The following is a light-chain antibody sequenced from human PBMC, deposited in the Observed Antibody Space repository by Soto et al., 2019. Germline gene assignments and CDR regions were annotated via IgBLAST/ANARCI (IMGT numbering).Light chain of an antibody. CDR2: AAS. J-gene: IGKJ5*01. CDR1: QSIDNY. Sequence: DIQMTQSPSSLPASVGDRVNITCRASQSIDNYLNWYQQKPGKPPQLLIYAASTLQSGVPSRFSGSGSGTDFTLTISGLQPEDLATYYCQSYNTARPTFGQGTRLGIK. CDR3: QSYNTARPT. V-gene: IGKV1-27*01.